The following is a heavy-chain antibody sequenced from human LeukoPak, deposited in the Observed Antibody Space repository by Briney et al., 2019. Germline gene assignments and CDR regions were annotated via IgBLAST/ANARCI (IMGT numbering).Heavy chain of an antibody. Sequence: GASVKVSCKASGYTFTSYGISWVRQAPGQGLEWMGWISAYNGNTNYAQKLQGRVTMTTDTSTSTAYMELRSLRSDDTAVYYCARVRAVPYCSGGSCYFDAFDIWGQGTMVTVSS. V-gene: IGHV1-18*01. CDR2: ISAYNGNT. J-gene: IGHJ3*02. CDR3: ARVRAVPYCSGGSCYFDAFDI. D-gene: IGHD2-15*01. CDR1: GYTFTSYG.